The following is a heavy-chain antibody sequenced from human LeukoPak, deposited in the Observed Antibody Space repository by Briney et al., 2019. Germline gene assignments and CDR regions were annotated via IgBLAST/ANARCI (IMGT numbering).Heavy chain of an antibody. CDR1: GDSFSSYY. CDR3: ARALPAAIYYYFDY. CDR2: IFAFGST. D-gene: IGHD2-2*02. Sequence: SETLSLTCTVSGDSFSSYYWSWIRQPPGKGLEWIGHIFAFGSTNYNPSLKSRVTISVDTSKNQFSLKLSSVTAADTAVYYCARALPAAIYYYFDYWGQGTLVTVSS. V-gene: IGHV4-59*01. J-gene: IGHJ4*02.